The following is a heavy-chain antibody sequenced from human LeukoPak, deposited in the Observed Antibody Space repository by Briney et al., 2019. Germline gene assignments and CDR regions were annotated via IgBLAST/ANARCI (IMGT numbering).Heavy chain of an antibody. CDR2: IYYSGNT. J-gene: IGHJ4*02. CDR3: ARVIAAAGTDY. V-gene: IGHV4-31*03. Sequence: SETLSLTCTVSGGSVSSGGYYWSWIRQHPGKGLEWIGYIYYSGNTYYNPSHKSRVTISVDTSKNQFSLKLSSVTAADTAVYYCARVIAAAGTDYWGQGTLVTVSS. D-gene: IGHD6-13*01. CDR1: GGSVSSGGYY.